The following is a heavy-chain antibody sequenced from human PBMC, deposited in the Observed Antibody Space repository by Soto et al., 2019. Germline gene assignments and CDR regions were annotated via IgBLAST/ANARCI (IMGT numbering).Heavy chain of an antibody. CDR3: ARYSDASGFAAFDI. J-gene: IGHJ3*02. Sequence: SETLSLTCAVSGYPISNVYYWGWIWQPPGKGLEWIGSVHHTGSPYYNPSLKSRVTISLDTSKNQFSLKLNSVTASDTAVYYCARYSDASGFAAFDIWGQGTTATVS. V-gene: IGHV4-38-2*01. CDR2: VHHTGSP. D-gene: IGHD3-22*01. CDR1: GYPISNVYY.